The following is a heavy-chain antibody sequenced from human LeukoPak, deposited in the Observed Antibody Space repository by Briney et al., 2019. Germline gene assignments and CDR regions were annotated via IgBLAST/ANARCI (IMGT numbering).Heavy chain of an antibody. J-gene: IGHJ4*02. V-gene: IGHV4-4*02. CDR3: ALADGSGETYYLDY. CDR2: IYHSGST. CDR1: GGSISSSNW. Sequence: PSETLSLTCAVSGGSISSSNWWSWVRQPPGKGLEWIGEIYHSGSTNYNPSLKSRVIISVDKSKNQFSLKLSSVTAADTAVYYCALADGSGETYYLDYWGQGTLVTVSS. D-gene: IGHD1-26*01.